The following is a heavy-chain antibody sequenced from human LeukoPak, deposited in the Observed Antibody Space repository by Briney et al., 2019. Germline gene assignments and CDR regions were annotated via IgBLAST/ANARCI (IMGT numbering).Heavy chain of an antibody. D-gene: IGHD3-9*01. V-gene: IGHV1-69*13. J-gene: IGHJ6*02. CDR1: GGTFSSYD. CDR3: ARGDDILTGYPYYYGMDV. Sequence: SVKVSCKASGGTFSSYDISWVRQAPGQGLEWMGGITPIFGTAKYAQKFQGRVTITAVESMSTAYMELSSLRSEDTAVYYCARGDDILTGYPYYYGMDVWGQGTTVTVSS. CDR2: ITPIFGTA.